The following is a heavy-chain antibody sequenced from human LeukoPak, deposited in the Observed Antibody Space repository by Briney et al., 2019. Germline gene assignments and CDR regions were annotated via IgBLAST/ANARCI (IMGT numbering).Heavy chain of an antibody. CDR2: IYYSGST. CDR3: ARGRGITGTFNQSRTKPQRPPYNWFDP. D-gene: IGHD1-7*01. V-gene: IGHV4-59*12. J-gene: IGHJ5*02. Sequence: SETLSLTCTVSGGSISSYYWSWIRQPPGKGLEWIGYIYYSGSTNYNPSLKSRVTISVDTSKNQFSLKLSSVTAADTAVYYCARGRGITGTFNQSRTKPQRPPYNWFDPWGQGTLVTVSS. CDR1: GGSISSYY.